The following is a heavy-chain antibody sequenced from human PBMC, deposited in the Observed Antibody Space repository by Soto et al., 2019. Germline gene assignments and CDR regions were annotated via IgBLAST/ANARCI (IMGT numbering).Heavy chain of an antibody. J-gene: IGHJ6*02. CDR2: IIPISETT. V-gene: IGHV1-69*13. CDR3: ARSQGSSTSLEIYYYYYGMDV. D-gene: IGHD2-2*01. Sequence: SVKVSCKASGGTFSIYAISWVRQAPGQGLEWMGGIIPISETTNYAQKFQGRVTITADESKSTAYMELSSLRSEDAAVYYCARSQGSSTSLEIYYYYYGMDVWGQGTTVTVS. CDR1: GGTFSIYA.